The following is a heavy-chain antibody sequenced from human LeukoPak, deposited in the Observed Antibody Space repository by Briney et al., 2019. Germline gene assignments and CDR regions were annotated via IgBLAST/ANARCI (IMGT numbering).Heavy chain of an antibody. V-gene: IGHV3-9*01. Sequence: GGSLRLSCVAYGFSFKDYVMHWVRQPPGKGLEWVSGISPNSGSIAYADSVKGRFTISRDNAMNTLFLQMNSLRNEDTAFDYCAKVGGTDITVDYWGRGTLVTVSS. D-gene: IGHD2-15*01. CDR1: GFSFKDYV. CDR2: ISPNSGSI. J-gene: IGHJ4*02. CDR3: AKVGGTDITVDY.